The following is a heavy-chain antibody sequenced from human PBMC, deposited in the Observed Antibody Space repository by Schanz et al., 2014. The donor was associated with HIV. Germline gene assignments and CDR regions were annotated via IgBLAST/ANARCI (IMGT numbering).Heavy chain of an antibody. CDR2: ISESGGRS. CDR3: AIRTPMVTFGAFDI. CDR1: GLTFSRHA. V-gene: IGHV3-23*01. Sequence: EVQLLESGGHLVQPGGSLRLSCAASGLTFSRHAMSWVRQAPGKGLEWVSSISESGGRSYYADSVNGRFTISRDNSKNTLYLEMTTLRTEDTAVYFCAIRTPMVTFGAFDIWGRGTWVTVSS. J-gene: IGHJ3*02. D-gene: IGHD5-18*01.